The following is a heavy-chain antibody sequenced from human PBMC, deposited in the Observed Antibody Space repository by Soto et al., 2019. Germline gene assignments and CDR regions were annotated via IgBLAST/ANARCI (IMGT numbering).Heavy chain of an antibody. CDR1: GYTFTSYY. J-gene: IGHJ5*02. V-gene: IGHV1-46*01. CDR3: ARDVSAGWAVTTRGCHNWFDP. CDR2: INPNGGST. D-gene: IGHD4-17*01. Sequence: QVQLVQSGAEVKKPGASVKVSCKASGYTFTSYYMHWVRQAPGQGLEWMGIINPNGGSTSYAQKFQGSVTMTRDTSTSTVYMELSSLRSEDTDVYYCARDVSAGWAVTTRGCHNWFDPWGQGTLVTVSS.